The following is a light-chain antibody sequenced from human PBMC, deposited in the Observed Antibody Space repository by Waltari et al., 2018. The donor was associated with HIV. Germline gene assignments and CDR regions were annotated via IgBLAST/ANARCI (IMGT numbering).Light chain of an antibody. CDR2: DVN. V-gene: IGLV2-11*01. CDR3: CSYAGSNTLV. CDR1: SSDVGGFSY. J-gene: IGLJ2*01. Sequence: QSALTQPRSVSGSPGQSVTVSCTGTSSDVGGFSYVSWYQQHPGKAPKLMIFDVNKRHAGVPDRFSGSKSGSTASLTISGLQPEDEGDYYCCSYAGSNTLVFGGGTKLTVL.